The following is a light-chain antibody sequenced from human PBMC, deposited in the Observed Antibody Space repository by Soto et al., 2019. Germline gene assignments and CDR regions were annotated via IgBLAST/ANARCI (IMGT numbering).Light chain of an antibody. CDR3: QQYGSSPQT. V-gene: IGKV3-20*01. Sequence: IVLTQSPGTLSLSPGERATLSGRATQSLSSSYLAWYQQKPGQAPRLLIYGASSRATGIPDRFSGSGSGTDFTLTISRLEPEDFAVYYCQQYGSSPQTFGQGTKV. CDR2: GAS. CDR1: QSLSSSY. J-gene: IGKJ1*01.